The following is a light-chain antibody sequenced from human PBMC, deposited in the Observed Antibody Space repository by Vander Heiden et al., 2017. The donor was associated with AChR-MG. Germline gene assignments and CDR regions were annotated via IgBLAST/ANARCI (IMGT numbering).Light chain of an antibody. CDR2: DAS. J-gene: IGKJ1*01. Sequence: EIVLTQSPATLSLSPGERATLSCRASQSVRTYLAWYQQKPGQAPRLLIYDASNRATGIPDRFSGSGSGTEFTLTISSLEPEDFAVYYCQQRGNPVTFGQGTKVEIK. CDR3: QQRGNPVT. V-gene: IGKV3-11*01. CDR1: QSVRTY.